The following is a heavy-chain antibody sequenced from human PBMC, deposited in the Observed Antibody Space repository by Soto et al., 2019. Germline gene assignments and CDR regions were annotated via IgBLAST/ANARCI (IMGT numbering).Heavy chain of an antibody. J-gene: IGHJ4*02. CDR2: INNDGATT. Sequence: EVQLVESGGGLVQPGGSLRLSCAASGFTFSNYWMHWVRQAPGKGLVWLSGINNDGATTTHADSVKGRFTISRDNAKNTLYLQMTGLRAEETAVYYCASPRRGYWGQGTLVTVSS. CDR3: ASPRRGY. V-gene: IGHV3-74*03. CDR1: GFTFSNYW.